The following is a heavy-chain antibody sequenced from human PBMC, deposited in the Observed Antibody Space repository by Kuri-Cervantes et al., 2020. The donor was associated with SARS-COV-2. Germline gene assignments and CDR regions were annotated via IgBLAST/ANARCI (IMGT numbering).Heavy chain of an antibody. V-gene: IGHV3-48*02. J-gene: IGHJ6*01. CDR2: ISSSSSTI. Sequence: GGSLRLSCAASGFTFSSYSMNWVRQAPGKGLEWVSYISSSSSTIYYADSVKGRFTISRDNAKNSLYLQMNSLRDEDTAVYYCAKHYGSGLSYYYYGMDVWGQGTMVTVSS. CDR1: GFTFSSYS. D-gene: IGHD3-10*01. CDR3: AKHYGSGLSYYYYGMDV.